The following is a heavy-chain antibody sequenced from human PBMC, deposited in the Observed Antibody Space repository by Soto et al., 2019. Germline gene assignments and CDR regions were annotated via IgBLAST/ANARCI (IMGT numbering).Heavy chain of an antibody. CDR3: ARVYVWRFDP. Sequence: SETLSLTCPVSGDSISSSYWTWIRQPPGKGLEWIGYIYYSGNTNYNPSLNSRATISVDRSKNQVSLKLSSVTAADTAVYYCARVYVWRFDPWGQGTLVTVSS. J-gene: IGHJ5*02. CDR2: IYYSGNT. V-gene: IGHV4-59*13. CDR1: GDSISSSY. D-gene: IGHD3-10*02.